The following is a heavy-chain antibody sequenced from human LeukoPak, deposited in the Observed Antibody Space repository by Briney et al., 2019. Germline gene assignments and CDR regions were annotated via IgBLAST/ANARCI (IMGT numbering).Heavy chain of an antibody. CDR2: IYYSGST. D-gene: IGHD3-10*02. J-gene: IGHJ3*02. V-gene: IGHV4-59*08. CDR1: GGSISSYY. Sequence: PSETLSLTCTVSGGSISSYYWSRIRQPPGKGLEWIGYIYYSGSTYYNPSLKGRVTISVDTSKNQFSLKLSSVTAADTAVYYCAARITMFLGGAFDIWGQGTMVTVSS. CDR3: AARITMFLGGAFDI.